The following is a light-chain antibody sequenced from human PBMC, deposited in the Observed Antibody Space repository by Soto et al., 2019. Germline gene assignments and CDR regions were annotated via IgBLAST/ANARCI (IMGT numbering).Light chain of an antibody. CDR3: QQYNNCSHT. Sequence: EILMTQSPATLSVSPGERATLSCRASQSVSSNLAWYQQKPGQAPRLLIYGASTRATGIPARFSGSGSGTEFTLTISSLQSEDFAVYYCQQYNNCSHTFGGGTKVEIK. CDR1: QSVSSN. J-gene: IGKJ4*01. V-gene: IGKV3-15*01. CDR2: GAS.